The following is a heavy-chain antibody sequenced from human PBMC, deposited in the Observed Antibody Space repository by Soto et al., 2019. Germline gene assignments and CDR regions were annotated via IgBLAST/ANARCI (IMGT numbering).Heavy chain of an antibody. V-gene: IGHV3-7*01. CDR3: ATDVAYDDFEGRMEN. CDR2: IKQDGTEK. CDR1: GFTFSNYW. J-gene: IGHJ4*02. Sequence: EVQLVESGGGLVQPGGSLRPSCAVSGFTFSNYWMTWVRQAPGKGLEWVANIKQDGTEKYYVDSVRGRFTISRDNAKNSLYLHMNSLRVEDTAVYYCATDVAYDDFEGRMENWGQGTLVTVSS. D-gene: IGHD3-3*01.